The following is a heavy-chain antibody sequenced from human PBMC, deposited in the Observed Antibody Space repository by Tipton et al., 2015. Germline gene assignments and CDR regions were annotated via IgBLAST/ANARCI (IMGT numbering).Heavy chain of an antibody. J-gene: IGHJ4*02. CDR3: ARGGEYQYDSSGYYYEDDY. CDR2: ISSSSSFI. CDR1: GFTFSSFT. D-gene: IGHD3-22*01. Sequence: SLRLSCAASGFTFSSFTMNWVRQAPGKGLEWVSSISSSSSFIFYADSVKGRFTISRDNAKNSLYLQMNSLRAEDTAVYYCARGGEYQYDSSGYYYEDDYWGQGTLVTVSP. V-gene: IGHV3-21*01.